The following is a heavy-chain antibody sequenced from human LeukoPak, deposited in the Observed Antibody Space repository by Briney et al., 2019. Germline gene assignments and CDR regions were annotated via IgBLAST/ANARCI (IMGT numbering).Heavy chain of an antibody. CDR1: GYTFTSYY. D-gene: IGHD3-22*01. V-gene: IGHV1-46*01. J-gene: IGHJ4*02. Sequence: ASVKVSCKASGYTFTSYYMQWVRQALGQGLEWVGIINPSDGSTSSAQKFQGRVTMTRDTSTSTVYMELSSLRSEDTAVYYCEVVPNYWGQGTLVTVSS. CDR3: EVVPNY. CDR2: INPSDGST.